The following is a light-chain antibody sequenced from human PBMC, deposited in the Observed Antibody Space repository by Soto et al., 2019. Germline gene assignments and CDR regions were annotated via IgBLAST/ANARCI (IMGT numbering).Light chain of an antibody. V-gene: IGKV1-27*01. CDR3: QQYQSLT. J-gene: IGKJ4*01. CDR2: AAS. Sequence: DIQMTQSPSALSASVGDRVTIICRASQSISGWLAWFQQKPGKVPKLLIYAASTLQSGVPSRFSGSGSGTDFTLTIAKLEPEDFAVYYCQQYQSLTFGGGTKVDIK. CDR1: QSISGW.